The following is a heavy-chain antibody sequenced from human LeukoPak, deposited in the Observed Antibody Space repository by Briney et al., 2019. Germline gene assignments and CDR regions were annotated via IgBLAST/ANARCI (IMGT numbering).Heavy chain of an antibody. Sequence: GGSLRLSCAASGFTFSSYAMSWVRQAPGKGLEWVSAISGSGGSTYYADSVKGRFTISRDNSKNTLYLQTNSLRAEDTAVYYCALGSSSRSFDYWGQGTLVTVSS. V-gene: IGHV3-23*01. J-gene: IGHJ4*02. CDR3: ALGSSSRSFDY. CDR1: GFTFSSYA. CDR2: ISGSGGST. D-gene: IGHD6-6*01.